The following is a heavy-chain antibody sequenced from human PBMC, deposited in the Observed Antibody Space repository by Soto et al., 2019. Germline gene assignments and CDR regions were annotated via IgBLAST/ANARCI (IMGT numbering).Heavy chain of an antibody. Sequence: GSLRLSCAASGFTFSSYAMSWVRQAPGKGLEWVSAISGSGGSTYYADSVKGRFTISRDNSKNTLYLQMNSLRAEDTAVYYCAKDRSRGYSYGYFDYWGQGTLVTVSS. CDR1: GFTFSSYA. CDR2: ISGSGGST. CDR3: AKDRSRGYSYGYFDY. D-gene: IGHD5-18*01. J-gene: IGHJ4*02. V-gene: IGHV3-23*01.